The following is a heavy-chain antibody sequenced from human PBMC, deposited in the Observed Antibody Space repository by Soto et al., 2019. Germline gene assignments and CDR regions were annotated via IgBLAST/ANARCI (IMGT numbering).Heavy chain of an antibody. CDR3: ARDSGTVGHDDS. V-gene: IGHV1-69*08. Sequence: QVQLVQSGDEVKKPGSSVRVSCKASGGTFSTYTINWVRQAPGQGLEWMGRIIPLLDVTNNAQRFQGRVTITADKSTSTVYMELTSLTSQVTAVYYCARDSGTVGHDDSWGQGTLVTVSS. CDR1: GGTFSTYT. J-gene: IGHJ4*02. CDR2: IIPLLDVT. D-gene: IGHD3-10*01.